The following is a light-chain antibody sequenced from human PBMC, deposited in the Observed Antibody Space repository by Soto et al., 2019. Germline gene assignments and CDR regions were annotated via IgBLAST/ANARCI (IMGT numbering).Light chain of an antibody. CDR3: QQYNNWPLT. V-gene: IGKV3-15*01. CDR1: QNVSSY. Sequence: EMVMTQSPATLSLSPGERATLSCRASQNVSSYLAWYQQKPGQAPRRLIYGASTRATGIPARFSGSGSGTEFTLTISMLQSEDFAVYYCQQYNNWPLTFGQGTKVDI. J-gene: IGKJ1*01. CDR2: GAS.